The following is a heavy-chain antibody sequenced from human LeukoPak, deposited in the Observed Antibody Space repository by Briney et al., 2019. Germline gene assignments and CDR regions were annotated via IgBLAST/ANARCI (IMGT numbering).Heavy chain of an antibody. CDR1: GYIFTGYY. D-gene: IGHD1-26*01. V-gene: IGHV1-2*02. Sequence: ASVKVSCKASGYIFTGYYLHWVRQAPEQGLEWMGWINPNSGGTDYPQKFQGRVTMTRDTSISTAYMELTRLRSDDTAVYYCARSGAGATTYYFDYWGQGTLVTVSS. CDR3: ARSGAGATTYYFDY. J-gene: IGHJ4*02. CDR2: INPNSGGT.